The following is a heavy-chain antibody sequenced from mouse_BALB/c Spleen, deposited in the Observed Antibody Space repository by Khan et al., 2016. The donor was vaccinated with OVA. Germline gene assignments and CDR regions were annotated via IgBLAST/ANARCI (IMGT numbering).Heavy chain of an antibody. CDR3: ARGDGYYVYFDC. Sequence: QIQLVQSGPELVKPGASVKMSCKASGYTFTYYVITWVKQRTGQGLEWIGEIYPGSDNAYYNERFKGKATLTADKSSNTTHMQLSSLTSEDSAVYFCARGDGYYVYFDCWGQGTTLTVSS. D-gene: IGHD2-3*01. J-gene: IGHJ2*01. V-gene: IGHV1-77*01. CDR1: GYTFTYYV. CDR2: IYPGSDNA.